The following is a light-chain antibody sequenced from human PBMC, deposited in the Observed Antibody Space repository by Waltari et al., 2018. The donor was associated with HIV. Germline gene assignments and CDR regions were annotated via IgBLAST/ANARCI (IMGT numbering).Light chain of an antibody. Sequence: EIVLTQSPATLSLSPGERATLSCRASQSVSSYLAWYQQKPGHAPRLLIYDASNTATGIPARFSGSGSWTDFTLTISSLEPEDFAVYYCQQRSNWPLTFGGGTKVEIK. CDR3: QQRSNWPLT. J-gene: IGKJ4*01. CDR2: DAS. CDR1: QSVSSY. V-gene: IGKV3-11*01.